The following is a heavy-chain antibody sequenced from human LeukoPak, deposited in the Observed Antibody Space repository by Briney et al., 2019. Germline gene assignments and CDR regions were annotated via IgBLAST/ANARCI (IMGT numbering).Heavy chain of an antibody. J-gene: IGHJ4*02. V-gene: IGHV3-53*01. Sequence: PGGSLRLSCAASGFTVSNKYMTWVRQAPGKGLEWVSLIYSDGRTYYADSVKGRCTISRDNAKNSLYLQMNSLRAEDTAMYYCARLPGGVVIDAGLYWGQGTLVTVSS. D-gene: IGHD2-21*01. CDR1: GFTVSNKY. CDR3: ARLPGGVVIDAGLY. CDR2: IYSDGRT.